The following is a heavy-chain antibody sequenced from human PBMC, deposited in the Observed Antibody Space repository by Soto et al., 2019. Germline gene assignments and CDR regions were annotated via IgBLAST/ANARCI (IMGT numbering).Heavy chain of an antibody. V-gene: IGHV1-69*13. CDR1: GGTFSSYA. Sequence: ASVKVSCKASGGTFSSYAISWVRQAPGQGLEWMGGIIPIFGTANYAQKFQGRVTITADESTSTAYMELSSLRSEDTAVYYCARDHGGNSGIFDYLGQGTLVTVSS. CDR2: IIPIFGTA. CDR3: ARDHGGNSGIFDY. D-gene: IGHD2-21*02. J-gene: IGHJ4*02.